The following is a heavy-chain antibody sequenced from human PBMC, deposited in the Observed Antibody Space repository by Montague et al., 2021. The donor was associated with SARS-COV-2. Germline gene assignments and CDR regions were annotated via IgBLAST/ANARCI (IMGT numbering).Heavy chain of an antibody. CDR1: GGSISDNNW. CDR2: ISLGGHT. Sequence: SETLSLTRGVSGGSISDNNWWSWVRQSPETGLEWIGEISLGGHTDYNPSLKSRVTISLDKSKNQFSLKLTSVTAADTAVYYCARDIWEPEVRSRGWFDPWGQGILVTVSS. J-gene: IGHJ5*02. V-gene: IGHV4-4*02. D-gene: IGHD1-26*01. CDR3: ARDIWEPEVRSRGWFDP.